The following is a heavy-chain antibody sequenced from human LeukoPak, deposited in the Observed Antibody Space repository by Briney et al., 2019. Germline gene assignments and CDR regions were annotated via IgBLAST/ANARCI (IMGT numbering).Heavy chain of an antibody. D-gene: IGHD6-13*01. CDR1: GGTFSSYA. V-gene: IGHV1-69*05. CDR2: IIPTFGTA. Sequence: ASVKVSCKASGGTFSSYAISWVRQAPGQGLEWMGRIIPTFGTANYAQKFQGRVTITTDESTSTAYMELSSLRSEDTAVYYCATGYSSRRAPKYYYMDVWGKGTTVTVSS. CDR3: ATGYSSRRAPKYYYMDV. J-gene: IGHJ6*03.